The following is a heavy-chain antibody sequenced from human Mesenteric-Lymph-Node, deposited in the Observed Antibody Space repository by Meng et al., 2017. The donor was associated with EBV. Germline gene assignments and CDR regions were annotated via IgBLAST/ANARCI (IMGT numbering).Heavy chain of an antibody. CDR3: ARGRRGVQYFDF. V-gene: IGHV4-61*01. D-gene: IGHD1-1*01. CDR1: GGSVTSGSYY. J-gene: IGHJ4*02. CDR2: IHYSGST. Sequence: QVQLQESCPGLVKPSATLSLTCTVSGGSVTSGSYYWNWIRQPPGKRLEWIVYIHYSGSTNYNPSLKSQITISVDTSKNQLSLRVSHVTAADTAVYYCARGRRGVQYFDFWGQGALVTVSS.